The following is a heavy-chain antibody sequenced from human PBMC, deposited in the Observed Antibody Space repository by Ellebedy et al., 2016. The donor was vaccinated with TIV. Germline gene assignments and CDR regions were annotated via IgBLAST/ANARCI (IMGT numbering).Heavy chain of an antibody. CDR2: MNPNSGNT. CDR3: ARVVYDYYYAMDG. D-gene: IGHD2-8*01. J-gene: IGHJ6*02. Sequence: ASVKVSCKASGSTFTSYDINWVRQATGQGLEWMGWMNPNSGNTGYAQKFKGRVTMTRNTSISTAYMELSSLRSEDTAVYYCARVVYDYYYAMDGWGQGTTVTVSS. V-gene: IGHV1-8*01. CDR1: GSTFTSYD.